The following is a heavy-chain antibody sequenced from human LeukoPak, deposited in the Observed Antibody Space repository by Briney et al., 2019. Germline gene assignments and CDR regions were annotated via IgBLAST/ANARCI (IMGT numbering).Heavy chain of an antibody. CDR3: PKNRLGQTYADSFEI. CDR1: GFTFSNFD. Sequence: GGSLRLSCAASGFTFSNFDMHWVRQAPGKGLEWVAFIRYDGGDKYFVDSVKGRFTISRDNSKNILYLQMYRLSAEDTAVYYCPKNRLGQTYADSFEIWGQGTMV. CDR2: IRYDGGDK. V-gene: IGHV3-30*02. J-gene: IGHJ3*02. D-gene: IGHD2/OR15-2a*01.